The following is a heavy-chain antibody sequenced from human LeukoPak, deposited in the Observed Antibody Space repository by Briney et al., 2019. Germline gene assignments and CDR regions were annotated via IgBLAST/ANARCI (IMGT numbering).Heavy chain of an antibody. CDR1: GFTFSSYA. CDR2: ISGSGGST. J-gene: IGHJ4*02. V-gene: IGHV3-23*01. CDR3: AKDGGFWSGYYPI. Sequence: GGSLRLSCAASGFTFSSYAMSWVRQAPGKGLEWVSAISGSGGSTYYADSVKGRFTISRDNSKNAVHLQMNSLRAEDTAVYFCAKDGGFWSGYYPIWGQGTLASVSS. D-gene: IGHD3-3*01.